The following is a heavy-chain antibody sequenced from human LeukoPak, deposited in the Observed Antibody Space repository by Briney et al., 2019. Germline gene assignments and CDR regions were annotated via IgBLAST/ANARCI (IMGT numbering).Heavy chain of an antibody. CDR3: ATYSGVHHKTFDD. J-gene: IGHJ4*02. CDR1: GFIFSSYW. D-gene: IGHD1-26*01. V-gene: IGHV3-7*03. CDR2: IKQDESEK. Sequence: GGSLRLSCAASGFIFSSYWMSWVRQAPGEGPEWVANIKQDESEKDYADSVRGRFTISRDNAKNSLFLQMNSLRAEDTALYYCATYSGVHHKTFDDWGQGTLVTVSS.